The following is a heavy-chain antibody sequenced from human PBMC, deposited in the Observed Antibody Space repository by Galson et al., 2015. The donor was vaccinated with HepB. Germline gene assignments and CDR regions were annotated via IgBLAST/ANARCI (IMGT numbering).Heavy chain of an antibody. CDR1: GFTFIAYT. CDR2: ISYDGNSE. V-gene: IGHV3-30*04. J-gene: IGHJ6*02. CDR3: ARDSIAVAGHYYYYGMDV. Sequence: SLRLSCAASGFTFIAYTMPWVRQAPGKGLEWVALISYDGNSEYYADSVKGRFTISRDNSKNTLYLQMHRLRAEDTALYYCARDSIAVAGHYYYYGMDVWGQGTAV. D-gene: IGHD6-19*01.